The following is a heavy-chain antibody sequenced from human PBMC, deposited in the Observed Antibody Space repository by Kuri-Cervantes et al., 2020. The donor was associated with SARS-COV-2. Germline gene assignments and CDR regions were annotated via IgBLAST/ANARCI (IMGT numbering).Heavy chain of an antibody. CDR1: GFTFNTYN. J-gene: IGHJ3*02. CDR2: IGPSNTYI. D-gene: IGHD6-13*01. V-gene: IGHV3-21*06. Sequence: GGFLRLSCTASGFTFNTYNMKWVRQAPGKGLEWVSGIGPSNTYIYYADSVKGRFIISRDNAKNSLYLQMNSLRVEDTAVYYCARDRFTGYSSSWDAFDIWGQGTMVTVSS. CDR3: ARDRFTGYSSSWDAFDI.